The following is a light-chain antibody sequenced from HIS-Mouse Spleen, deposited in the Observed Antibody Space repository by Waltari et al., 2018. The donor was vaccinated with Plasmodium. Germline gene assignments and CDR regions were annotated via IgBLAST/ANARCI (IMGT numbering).Light chain of an antibody. CDR2: EDS. J-gene: IGLJ3*02. V-gene: IGLV3-10*01. CDR3: YSTDSRGNHRV. Sequence: SYELTQPPSVSVSPGQTARITCSGDALPNKYAYWYQQKSGQAPVLVIYEDSKRPSGMPEGVSGSSSGTMATLTISGAQVEDEADYYCYSTDSRGNHRVFGGGTKLTVL. CDR1: ALPNKY.